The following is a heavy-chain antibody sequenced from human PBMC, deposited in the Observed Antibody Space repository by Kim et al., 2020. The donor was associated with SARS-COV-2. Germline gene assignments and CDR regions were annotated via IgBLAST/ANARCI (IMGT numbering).Heavy chain of an antibody. CDR2: IDWDDDK. J-gene: IGHJ4*02. CDR1: GFSLSTSGMC. Sequence: SGPTLVKPTQTLTLTCTFSGFSLSTSGMCVSWIRQPPGKALEWLARIDWDDDKYYSTSLKTRLTISKDTSKNQVVLTMTNMDPVDTATYYCARDIVVVPAATIQCFDYWGQGTLVTVSS. CDR3: ARDIVVVPAATIQCFDY. D-gene: IGHD2-2*01. V-gene: IGHV2-70*11.